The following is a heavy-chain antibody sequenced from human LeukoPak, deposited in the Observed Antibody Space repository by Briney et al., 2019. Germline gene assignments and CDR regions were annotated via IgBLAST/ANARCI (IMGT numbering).Heavy chain of an antibody. Sequence: PGTSLRLSCAASGFTFSSYGMHWVRQAPGKGLEWVAVISYDGSNKYYADSVKGRFTISRDNSKNTLYVQMNSLRAEDTAVYYCAKDNSRYNDISLPHLDPWGQGTLVSVSS. J-gene: IGHJ5*02. CDR1: GFTFSSYG. CDR3: AKDNSRYNDISLPHLDP. D-gene: IGHD3-9*01. V-gene: IGHV3-30*18. CDR2: ISYDGSNK.